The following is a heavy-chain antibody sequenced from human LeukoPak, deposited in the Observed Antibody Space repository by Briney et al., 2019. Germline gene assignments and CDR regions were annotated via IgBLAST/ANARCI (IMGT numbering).Heavy chain of an antibody. V-gene: IGHV1-2*02. J-gene: IGHJ5*02. CDR1: GYTFTGYY. CDR3: ARDPLIAVAGTVGNWFDP. D-gene: IGHD6-19*01. CDR2: INPNSGGT. Sequence: ASVKVSCKASGYTFTGYYMHWVRQAPGQGLEWMGWINPNSGGTNYAQKFQGRVTMTRDTPISTAYMELSRLRSDDTAVYYCARDPLIAVAGTVGNWFDPWGQGTLVTVSS.